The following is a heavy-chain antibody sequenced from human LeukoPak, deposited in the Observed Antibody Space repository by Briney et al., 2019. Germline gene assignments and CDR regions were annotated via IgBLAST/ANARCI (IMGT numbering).Heavy chain of an antibody. J-gene: IGHJ4*02. D-gene: IGHD6-13*01. CDR3: AKAEAAGNFDY. CDR1: GFTVSSNY. V-gene: IGHV3-53*01. CDR2: IYSDGST. Sequence: PGGSLRLSCAASGFTVSSNYMSWVRQAPGKGLEWVSEIYSDGSTYYAASVKGRFSISRDNSKNTLYLQMNSLRAEDTAVYYCAKAEAAGNFDYWGQGTLVTVSS.